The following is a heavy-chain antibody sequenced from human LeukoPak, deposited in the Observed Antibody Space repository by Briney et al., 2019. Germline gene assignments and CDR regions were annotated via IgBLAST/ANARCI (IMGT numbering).Heavy chain of an antibody. CDR1: GFTFNIAW. CDR2: IKTQIDGGTT. Sequence: GGSLSLSCAASGFTFNIAWVTWVRQAPGKWLEWVGRIKTQIDGGTTDYAAPVKGRFTISRDDSKNTLYLQMNSLRAEDTAVYYCAKDPASYYYGSGTYFDYWGQGTLVTVSS. D-gene: IGHD3-10*01. J-gene: IGHJ4*02. V-gene: IGHV3-15*01. CDR3: AKDPASYYYGSGTYFDY.